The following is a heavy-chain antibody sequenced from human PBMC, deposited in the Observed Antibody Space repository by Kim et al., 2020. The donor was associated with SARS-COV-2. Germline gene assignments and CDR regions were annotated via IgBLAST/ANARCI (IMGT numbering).Heavy chain of an antibody. Sequence: GGSLRLSCAASGFTFSSYWMHWVRQAPGKGLVWVSRINSDGSSTSYADSVKGRFTISRDNAKNTLYLQMNSLRAEDTAVYYCARGGGSGSYPFDYWGQGTLVTVSS. CDR1: GFTFSSYW. V-gene: IGHV3-74*01. D-gene: IGHD1-26*01. J-gene: IGHJ4*02. CDR3: ARGGGSGSYPFDY. CDR2: INSDGSST.